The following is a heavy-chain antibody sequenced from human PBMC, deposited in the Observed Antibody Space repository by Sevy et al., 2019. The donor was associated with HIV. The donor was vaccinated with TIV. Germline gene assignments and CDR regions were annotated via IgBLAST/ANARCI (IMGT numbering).Heavy chain of an antibody. J-gene: IGHJ5*02. Sequence: ASVKVSCKASGYTFTNYGISWVRQAPGQGLEWMGWISAYNGNTNYAQKLQDRVTMTTDTSTSTASMELRSLRSDDTAISYCARDFVVGSSGPNWFDPWGQGTLVTVSS. D-gene: IGHD2-21*01. CDR3: ARDFVVGSSGPNWFDP. V-gene: IGHV1-18*01. CDR2: ISAYNGNT. CDR1: GYTFTNYG.